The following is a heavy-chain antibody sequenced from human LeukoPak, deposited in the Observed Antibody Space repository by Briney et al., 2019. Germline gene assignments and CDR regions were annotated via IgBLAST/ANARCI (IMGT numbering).Heavy chain of an antibody. CDR2: VAHDEKTI. CDR3: AREKQSGGTPFDY. Sequence: GGSLRLSCVASGFTFTGHSMHWVRQAPGQGLEWVAVVAHDEKTIFYADSPKGRFTVSRDNSKNTVYLQMNSLRDEDTAVYYCAREKQSGGTPFDYWGQGSLVTVSS. J-gene: IGHJ4*02. V-gene: IGHV3-30*04. D-gene: IGHD1-26*01. CDR1: GFTFTGHS.